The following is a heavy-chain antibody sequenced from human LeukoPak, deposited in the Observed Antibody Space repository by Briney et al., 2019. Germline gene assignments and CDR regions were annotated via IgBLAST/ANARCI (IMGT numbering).Heavy chain of an antibody. CDR3: ARASNYDYVWGSYRYRRAFDI. V-gene: IGHV4-34*01. D-gene: IGHD3-16*02. CDR1: GGSFSGYY. J-gene: IGHJ3*02. CDR2: INHSGST. Sequence: SSETLSLTCAVYGGSFSGYYWSWIRQPPGKGLEWIGEINHSGSTNYNPSLKSRVTISVDTSKNQFSLKLSSVTAADTAVYYCARASNYDYVWGSYRYRRAFDIWGQGTMVTVSS.